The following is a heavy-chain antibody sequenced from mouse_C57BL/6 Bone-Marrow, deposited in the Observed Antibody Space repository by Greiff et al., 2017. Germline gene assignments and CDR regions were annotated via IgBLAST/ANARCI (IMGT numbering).Heavy chain of an antibody. Sequence: VQLKESGPELVKPGASVKISCKASGYSFTDYNMNWVTQSTGKSLEWIGVINPNYGTTSYTQKFKGQATLTVDQSSSTAYMQLNSLTSEDSAVYSCAICGERAGPYSMDYWGQGTSVTVAS. CDR2: INPNYGTT. CDR3: AICGERAGPYSMDY. V-gene: IGHV1-39*01. D-gene: IGHD3-2*02. CDR1: GYSFTDYN. J-gene: IGHJ4*01.